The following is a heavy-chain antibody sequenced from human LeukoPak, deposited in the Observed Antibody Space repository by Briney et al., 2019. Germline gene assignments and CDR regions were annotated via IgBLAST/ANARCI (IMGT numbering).Heavy chain of an antibody. D-gene: IGHD2-15*01. CDR3: ARSDGGYCSGGSCYSIYYGMDV. V-gene: IGHV4-34*01. J-gene: IGHJ6*02. CDR2: INNSGST. CDR1: GGSFSGYY. Sequence: PSETLSLTCAVYGGSFSGYYWSWIRQPPGKGLEWIGEINNSGSTNYNPSLKSRVTISVDASKNQFSLKLSSVTAADTVVYYCARSDGGYCSGGSCYSIYYGMDVWGQGTTVTVSS.